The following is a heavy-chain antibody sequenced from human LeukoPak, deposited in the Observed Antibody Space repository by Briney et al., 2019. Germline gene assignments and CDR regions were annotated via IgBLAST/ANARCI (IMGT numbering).Heavy chain of an antibody. CDR1: GFTFSSYA. D-gene: IGHD2-15*01. Sequence: GGSLRLSCAASGFTFSSYAMSWVRQAPGKGLEWVSGISVSGGSTYYADSVKGRFTISRDNSKNTLYLQMNSLRAEDTVVYYCAKDRYCSGGSCSGDFDYWGQGTLVTVSS. V-gene: IGHV3-23*01. CDR3: AKDRYCSGGSCSGDFDY. J-gene: IGHJ4*02. CDR2: ISVSGGST.